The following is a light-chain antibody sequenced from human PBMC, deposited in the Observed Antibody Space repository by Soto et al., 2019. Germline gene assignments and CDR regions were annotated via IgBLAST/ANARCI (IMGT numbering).Light chain of an antibody. CDR3: QQSFITPPLT. J-gene: IGKJ4*01. CDR1: QSISTY. Sequence: DIQMTQSPSSLSASIGDRITITCRASQSISTYLNWYQQKPGKAPNLLIYGASTLQSGVPSRFSGRGSATDFTLTISSLQPEDFATYYCQQSFITPPLTFGGGTKVDIE. V-gene: IGKV1-39*01. CDR2: GAS.